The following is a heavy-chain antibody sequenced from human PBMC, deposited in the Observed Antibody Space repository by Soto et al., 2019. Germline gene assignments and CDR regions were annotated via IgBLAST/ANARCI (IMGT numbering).Heavy chain of an antibody. D-gene: IGHD6-13*01. Sequence: SETLSLTCTVSGGSIGSRSYYWGWIRQPPGKGLEWIGSIYYSGGTYYKPSLKSRVTISVDTSKNQFSLKLSSVTAADTAIYYCARLRAAAGTYYYYMDAWGKGTTVTVSS. V-gene: IGHV4-39*01. CDR3: ARLRAAAGTYYYYMDA. J-gene: IGHJ6*03. CDR2: IYYSGGT. CDR1: GGSIGSRSYY.